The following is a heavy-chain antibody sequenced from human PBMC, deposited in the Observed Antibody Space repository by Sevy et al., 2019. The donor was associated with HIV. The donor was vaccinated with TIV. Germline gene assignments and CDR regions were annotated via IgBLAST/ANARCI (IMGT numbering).Heavy chain of an antibody. D-gene: IGHD3-22*01. V-gene: IGHV3-20*04. Sequence: GGSLRLSCAASGFTFDDYGMSWVRQAPGKGLEWVSGINWNGGSTGYADSVKGRFTISRDNAKNSLYLQMNSLRAEDTALYYCARDRLAPTYPHHDYYDSSGYYPDAFDIWGQGTMVTVSS. CDR1: GFTFDDYG. J-gene: IGHJ3*02. CDR2: INWNGGST. CDR3: ARDRLAPTYPHHDYYDSSGYYPDAFDI.